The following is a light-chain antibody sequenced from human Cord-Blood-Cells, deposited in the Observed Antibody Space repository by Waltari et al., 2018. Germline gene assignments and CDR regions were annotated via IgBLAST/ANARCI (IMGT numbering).Light chain of an antibody. CDR2: EGS. CDR1: SSDVWSYNL. V-gene: IGLV2-23*01. CDR3: CSYAGSSTYV. Sequence: QSALTQPASVSGSPGPSLTISCTGTSSDVWSYNLVSWYQQHPGKAPNLMIYEGSKRPSGVSNRFSGSKSGNTASLTISGLQAEDEADYYCCSYAGSSTYVFGTGTKVTVL. J-gene: IGLJ1*01.